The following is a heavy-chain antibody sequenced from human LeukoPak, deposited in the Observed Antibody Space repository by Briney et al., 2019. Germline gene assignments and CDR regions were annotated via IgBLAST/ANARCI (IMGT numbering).Heavy chain of an antibody. CDR3: ARVGSVDTSGYYDY. V-gene: IGHV1-46*01. D-gene: IGHD3-22*01. Sequence: GASVKVSCKASGYTFTTYYIHWVRQAPGQGLERLGIINPSGGSPTYAQKFQGRVTMTRDTSTSTVYMELSSLRSDDTAVYYCARVGSVDTSGYYDYWGQGTLVTVSS. J-gene: IGHJ4*02. CDR1: GYTFTTYY. CDR2: INPSGGSP.